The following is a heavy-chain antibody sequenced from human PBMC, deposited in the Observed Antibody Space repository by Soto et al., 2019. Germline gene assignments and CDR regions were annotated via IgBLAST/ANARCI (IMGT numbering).Heavy chain of an antibody. Sequence: GGSLRLSCEGSGFTFSRYSMNWVRQAPGKGLEWVASISSTSTYIYYVDFVKGRFSIARDNAKNSLYLKMDSLREEDTALYYCASEYCTGNSCYSRIFDYWGQGTLVTVSS. V-gene: IGHV3-21*01. CDR2: ISSTSTYI. J-gene: IGHJ4*02. D-gene: IGHD2-21*01. CDR1: GFTFSRYS. CDR3: ASEYCTGNSCYSRIFDY.